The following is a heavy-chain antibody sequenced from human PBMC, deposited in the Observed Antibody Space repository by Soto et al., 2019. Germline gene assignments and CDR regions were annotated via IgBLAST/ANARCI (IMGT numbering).Heavy chain of an antibody. CDR2: INSDGSST. CDR1: GFTFSSYW. D-gene: IGHD1-26*01. J-gene: IGHJ4*02. Sequence: EVQLVESGGGLVQPGGSLRLSCAASGFTFSSYWMHWVRQAPGKGLVWVSRINSDGSSTGYADSVKGRFTISRDNAKNTRYLQMNSLRAEDTAVFVCARDPSTLGSYYWVYFDDWGQGTLVTVSS. V-gene: IGHV3-74*01. CDR3: ARDPSTLGSYYWVYFDD.